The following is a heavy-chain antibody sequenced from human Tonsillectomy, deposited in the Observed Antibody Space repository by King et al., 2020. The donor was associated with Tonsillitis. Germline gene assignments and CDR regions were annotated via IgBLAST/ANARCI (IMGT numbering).Heavy chain of an antibody. Sequence: VQLVESGGGLVQPGRSLRLSCAASGFTFRDYAMHWVRQAPGKGLEWVSGISWNSVSIGYADSVKGRFTISRDNAKNSLYLQMNSLRTEDTALYYCAKDIGRWVRGVIIEYWGQGTLVTVSS. CDR1: GFTFRDYA. CDR3: AKDIGRWVRGVIIEY. D-gene: IGHD3-10*01. CDR2: ISWNSVSI. J-gene: IGHJ4*02. V-gene: IGHV3-9*01.